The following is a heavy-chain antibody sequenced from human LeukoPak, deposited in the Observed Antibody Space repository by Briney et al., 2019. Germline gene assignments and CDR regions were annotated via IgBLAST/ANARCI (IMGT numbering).Heavy chain of an antibody. CDR3: TTEDVLLWFGELGFDY. D-gene: IGHD3-10*01. CDR1: GFTFSNAW. V-gene: IGHV3-15*01. J-gene: IGHJ4*02. CDR2: IKSKTDGGTT. Sequence: GGSLRLSCAASGFTFSNAWMSWVRQAPGKGLECVGRIKSKTDGGTTDYAAPVKGRFTISRDDSKNTLYLQMNSLKTEDTAVYYCTTEDVLLWFGELGFDYWGQGTLVTVSS.